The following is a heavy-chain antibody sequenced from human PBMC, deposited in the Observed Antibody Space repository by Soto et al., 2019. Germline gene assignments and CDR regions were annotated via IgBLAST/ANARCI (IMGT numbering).Heavy chain of an antibody. D-gene: IGHD4-17*01. J-gene: IGHJ3*02. Sequence: GGSLRLSCAASGFTFSSYGMHWVRQAPGKGLEWVAVIWYDGSNKYYADSVKGRFTISRDNSKNTLYLQMNSLRAEDTAVYYCARDRSPPDYGGNLGGDAFDIWGQGTMVTVSS. CDR1: GFTFSSYG. V-gene: IGHV3-33*01. CDR2: IWYDGSNK. CDR3: ARDRSPPDYGGNLGGDAFDI.